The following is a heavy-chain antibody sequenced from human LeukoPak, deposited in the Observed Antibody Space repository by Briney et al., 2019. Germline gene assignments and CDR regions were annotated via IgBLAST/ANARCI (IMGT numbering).Heavy chain of an antibody. V-gene: IGHV4-34*01. Sequence: PSETLSLTCAVYGGSFSGYYWSWIRQPPGKGLDWIGEINHSGSTNYNPSLKSRVTISVDTSKNQFSLKLSSVTAADTAVYYCARDYYSNCPRFDYWGQGTLVTVSS. CDR3: ARDYYSNCPRFDY. CDR2: INHSGST. CDR1: GGSFSGYY. J-gene: IGHJ4*02. D-gene: IGHD4-11*01.